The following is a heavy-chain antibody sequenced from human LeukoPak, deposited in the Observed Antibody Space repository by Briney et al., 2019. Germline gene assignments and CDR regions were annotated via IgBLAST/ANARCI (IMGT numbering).Heavy chain of an antibody. CDR1: GFTFSSYW. CDR2: IVSDGSNT. Sequence: GGSLRLSCAASGFTFSSYWMNWVRQVPGKGLVWVSRIVSDGSNTDYADSVKGRFTISRDNAKNTLYLQMNSLRVEDTAVYYCARGRPHGNDYWGQGTLVTVSS. CDR3: ARGRPHGNDY. J-gene: IGHJ4*02. V-gene: IGHV3-74*01. D-gene: IGHD4-23*01.